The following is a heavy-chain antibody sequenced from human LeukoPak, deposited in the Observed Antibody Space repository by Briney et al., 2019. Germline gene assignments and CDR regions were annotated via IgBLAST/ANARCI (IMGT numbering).Heavy chain of an antibody. Sequence: GGSLTLFCVPSGFTSSALWMSWARRPPGEGLECVAYIKKEGGEKEYVDSVKGRLSIFRDNAKNSVYLQMNSLRAEDTAVYYCATFAGVVPGGLLLWGKGTTVIVSS. CDR2: IKKEGGEK. V-gene: IGHV3-7*01. CDR3: ATFAGVVPGGLLL. CDR1: GFTSSALW. J-gene: IGHJ6*04. D-gene: IGHD2-2*01.